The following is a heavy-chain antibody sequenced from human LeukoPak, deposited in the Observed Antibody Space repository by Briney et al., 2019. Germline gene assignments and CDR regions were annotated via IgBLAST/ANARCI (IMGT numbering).Heavy chain of an antibody. J-gene: IGHJ1*01. CDR1: GYTFTSYG. Sequence: GATVTVSCTVSGYTFTSYGTSWVRHAPGQGLEWMGWISAYNGNTNYAQKLQGRVTMTTDTSTSTAYMELRSLRSDDTAVYYCARGIAVAGTQHWGQGTLVTVSS. CDR2: ISAYNGNT. CDR3: ARGIAVAGTQH. V-gene: IGHV1-18*01. D-gene: IGHD6-19*01.